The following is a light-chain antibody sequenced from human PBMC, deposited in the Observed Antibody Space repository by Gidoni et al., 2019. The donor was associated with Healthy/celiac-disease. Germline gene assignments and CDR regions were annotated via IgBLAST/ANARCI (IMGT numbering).Light chain of an antibody. CDR1: QSVSSY. Sequence: IVLTQSPATLSLSPGERATLSCRASQSVSSYLAWYQQKPGQAPRLLIYDASNRATGIPARCSGSGSGTDFTLTISSLEPEDCAVYYCQQRSNWPLYTFGQGTKLEIK. V-gene: IGKV3-11*01. CDR3: QQRSNWPLYT. CDR2: DAS. J-gene: IGKJ2*01.